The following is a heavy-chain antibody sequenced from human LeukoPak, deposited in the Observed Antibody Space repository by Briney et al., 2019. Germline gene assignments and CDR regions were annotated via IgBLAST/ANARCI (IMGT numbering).Heavy chain of an antibody. D-gene: IGHD3-16*01. J-gene: IGHJ5*02. V-gene: IGHV4-39*01. CDR3: ARRGIWDLQIGYWFDP. Sequence: TSSETLSLTCSLSGDSITSNSYWWGWIRQSPGKGLEWIGSIYSSGNSYYNPSLKSRATISPDTSKNQYSLRLTSVTAADTAVYYCARRGIWDLQIGYWFDPWGQGILVTVSS. CDR1: GDSITSNSYW. CDR2: IYSSGNS.